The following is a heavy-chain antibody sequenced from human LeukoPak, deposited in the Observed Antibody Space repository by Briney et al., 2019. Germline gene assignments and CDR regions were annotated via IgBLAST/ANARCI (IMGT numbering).Heavy chain of an antibody. J-gene: IGHJ4*02. Sequence: PSETLSLTCTASGVSISSFYWSWIRQPPGKGLECIGYIYYSGSTNYNPSLKSRVTMSVDTSKNQFSLKLSSVTAADTAVYYCARAGYGVGDTAHHYFDYWGQGTLVTVSS. CDR3: ARAGYGVGDTAHHYFDY. D-gene: IGHD1-26*01. CDR1: GVSISSFY. CDR2: IYYSGST. V-gene: IGHV4-59*01.